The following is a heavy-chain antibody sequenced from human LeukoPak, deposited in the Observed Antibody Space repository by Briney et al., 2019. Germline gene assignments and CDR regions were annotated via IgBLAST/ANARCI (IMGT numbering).Heavy chain of an antibody. CDR1: GFTFSSYA. CDR2: ISYDGSNK. J-gene: IGHJ4*02. V-gene: IGHV3-30-3*01. CDR3: ARERGGYSYGPFDY. D-gene: IGHD5-18*01. Sequence: PGGSLRLSCAASGFTFSSYAMHWVRQAPGKGLEWVAVISYDGSNKYYADSVKGRFTISRDKSKNTLYLQMNSLRAEDTAVYYCARERGGYSYGPFDYWGQGTLVTVSS.